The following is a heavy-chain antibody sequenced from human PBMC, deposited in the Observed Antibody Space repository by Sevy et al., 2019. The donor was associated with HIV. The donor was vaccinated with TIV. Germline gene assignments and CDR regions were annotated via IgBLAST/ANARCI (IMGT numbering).Heavy chain of an antibody. CDR3: ATDHVLLWFGEFRY. D-gene: IGHD3-10*01. CDR2: FDTEDGEI. CDR1: GYTLTELS. V-gene: IGHV1-24*01. Sequence: ASVKVSCKVSGYTLTELSMHWVRQAPGKGREWMGGFDTEDGEIIYAQKFHGRVTMTEDTSTDTAYMELRSLGSEDTAVYYCATDHVLLWFGEFRYWGQGTLVTVSS. J-gene: IGHJ4*02.